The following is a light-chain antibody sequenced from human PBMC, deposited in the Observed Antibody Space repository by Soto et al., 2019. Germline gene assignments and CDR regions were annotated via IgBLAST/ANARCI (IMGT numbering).Light chain of an antibody. Sequence: QSALTQPASVSGSPGQSITISCTGTSSDVGRYNLVSWYRQHPGKALKLLIYEGSERPSGVSNRFSGSKSGNTASLTISGLQAEDEADYYCCSYAGSSPVFGGGTKVTVL. CDR1: SSDVGRYNL. CDR2: EGS. J-gene: IGLJ2*01. CDR3: CSYAGSSPV. V-gene: IGLV2-23*01.